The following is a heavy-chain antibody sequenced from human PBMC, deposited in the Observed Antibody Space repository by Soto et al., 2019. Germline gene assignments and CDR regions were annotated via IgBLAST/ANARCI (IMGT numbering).Heavy chain of an antibody. Sequence: TGGSLRLSCAASGFTFSSYAMSWVRQAPGKGLEWVSDISGSGGSTYYADSVKGRFTISRDNSKNTLYLQMNSLRAEDTAVYYCAKQRPTQIVATITPLLHWGQGTLVTVSS. D-gene: IGHD5-12*01. CDR2: ISGSGGST. CDR3: AKQRPTQIVATITPLLH. J-gene: IGHJ4*02. V-gene: IGHV3-23*01. CDR1: GFTFSSYA.